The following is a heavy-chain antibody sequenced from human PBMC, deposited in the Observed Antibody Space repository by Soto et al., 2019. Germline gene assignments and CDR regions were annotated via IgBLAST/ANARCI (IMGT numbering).Heavy chain of an antibody. J-gene: IGHJ4*02. Sequence: QVQLVQSGAEVKEPGSSVKVSCKATGDLFNNYAFNWVRQAPGQGLEWMGRISPLFSTTNYAQKFQGRVTIGAAELTTSVYLEVSNLESEDTAMYYCAASASVAAAGYFKFCGQGTLVTVSP. D-gene: IGHD6-13*01. V-gene: IGHV1-69*01. CDR3: AASASVAAAGYFKF. CDR1: GDLFNNYA. CDR2: ISPLFSTT.